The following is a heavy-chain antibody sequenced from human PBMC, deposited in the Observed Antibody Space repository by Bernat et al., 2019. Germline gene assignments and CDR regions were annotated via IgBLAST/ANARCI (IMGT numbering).Heavy chain of an antibody. V-gene: IGHV3-11*05. Sequence: QVQLVESGGGVVQPGRSLRLSCAASGFTFSDYYMSWIRQAPGKGLEWVSYITSTRSYTTYADSVKGRFTISRDNARNSLFLQMNSLRAEDTAVYYCAREAYGGVYMDVWGKGTTVTVSS. J-gene: IGHJ6*03. CDR2: ITSTRSYT. CDR3: AREAYGGVYMDV. CDR1: GFTFSDYY. D-gene: IGHD4-17*01.